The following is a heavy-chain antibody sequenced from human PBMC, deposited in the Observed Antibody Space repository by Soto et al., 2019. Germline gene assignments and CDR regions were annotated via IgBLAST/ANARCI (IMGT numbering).Heavy chain of an antibody. CDR3: ARDQDYYDSSGSVDY. D-gene: IGHD3-22*01. V-gene: IGHV3-30-3*01. CDR1: GFTFSSYA. Sequence: PGGSLRLSCAASGFTFSSYAMHWVRQAPGKGLEWVAVISYDGSNKYYADSVKGRFTISRDNSKNTLYLQMNSLRAEDTAVYYCARDQDYYDSSGSVDYWGQGTLVTVSS. J-gene: IGHJ4*02. CDR2: ISYDGSNK.